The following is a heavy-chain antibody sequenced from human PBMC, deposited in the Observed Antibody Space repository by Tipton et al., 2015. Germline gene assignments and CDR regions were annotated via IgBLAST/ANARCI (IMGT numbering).Heavy chain of an antibody. V-gene: IGHV4-59*01. CDR3: ARLDLRDGSNWIAGDL. J-gene: IGHJ2*01. CDR2: IYYSGST. Sequence: TLSLTCTVSGGSISSYYWSWIRQPPGKGLEWIGYIYYSGSTNYNPSLKSRVTISVDTSKNQFSLKLSSVTAADTAFYFCARLDLRDGSNWIAGDLWGRGTLVTVSS. D-gene: IGHD5-24*01. CDR1: GGSISSYY.